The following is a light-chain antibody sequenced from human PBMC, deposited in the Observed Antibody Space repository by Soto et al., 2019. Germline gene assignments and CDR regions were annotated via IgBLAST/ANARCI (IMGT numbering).Light chain of an antibody. Sequence: SYELTQPPSVSVSPGQTARITCSGDALPKQYAYWYQQKPGQAPVLVIYKDSERPSGIPERFSGSSSGTTVTLTISGVQAEDEDDYYCQSADSSGTYEVFGGGTKLTVL. J-gene: IGLJ3*02. CDR3: QSADSSGTYEV. CDR1: ALPKQY. V-gene: IGLV3-25*03. CDR2: KDS.